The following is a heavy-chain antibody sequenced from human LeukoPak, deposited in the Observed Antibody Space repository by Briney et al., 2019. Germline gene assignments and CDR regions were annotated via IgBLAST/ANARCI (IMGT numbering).Heavy chain of an antibody. J-gene: IGHJ4*02. CDR3: ASLPDYYGSGSYYKGDFDY. Sequence: GGSLRLSCAASGFTFSSYGMHWVRQAPGKGLEWVAVISYDGSNKYYADSVKGRFTISRDNSKNTLYLQMNSLRAEDTAVYYYASLPDYYGSGSYYKGDFDYWGQGTLVTVSS. CDR2: ISYDGSNK. D-gene: IGHD3-10*01. CDR1: GFTFSSYG. V-gene: IGHV3-30*03.